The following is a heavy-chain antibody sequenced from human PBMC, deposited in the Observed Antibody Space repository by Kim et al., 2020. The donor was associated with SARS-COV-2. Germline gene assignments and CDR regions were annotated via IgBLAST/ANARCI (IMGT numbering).Heavy chain of an antibody. CDR2: ISGSGGST. Sequence: GGSLRLSCAASGFTFSSYAMSWVRQAPGKGLEWVSAISGSGGSTYYADSVKGRFTISRDNSKNTLYLQMNSLRAEDTAVYYCAKDWRYGSGSYSNYYYGMDVWGQGTTVTVSS. CDR1: GFTFSSYA. D-gene: IGHD3-10*01. V-gene: IGHV3-23*01. CDR3: AKDWRYGSGSYSNYYYGMDV. J-gene: IGHJ6*02.